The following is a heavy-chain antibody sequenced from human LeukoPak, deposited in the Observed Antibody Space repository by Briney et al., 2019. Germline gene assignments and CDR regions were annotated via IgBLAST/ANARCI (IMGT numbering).Heavy chain of an antibody. Sequence: GRSLRLSCAASGFTFSSYGMHWVRQAPGKGLEWVAVISYVGNNKYYADSLKDRFTISRDNSKNTLYLQMNSLRLEDTAVYYCAKDQSLAAADYYFDYWGQGTLVTVSS. V-gene: IGHV3-30*18. J-gene: IGHJ4*02. D-gene: IGHD6-13*01. CDR3: AKDQSLAAADYYFDY. CDR1: GFTFSSYG. CDR2: ISYVGNNK.